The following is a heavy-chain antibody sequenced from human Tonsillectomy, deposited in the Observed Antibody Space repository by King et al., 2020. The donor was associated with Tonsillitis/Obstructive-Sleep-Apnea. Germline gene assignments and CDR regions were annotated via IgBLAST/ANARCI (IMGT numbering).Heavy chain of an antibody. CDR3: VSRYGSGGSRYSSAFDI. D-gene: IGHD2-15*01. Sequence: VQLVESGAEVKKPGASVKVSCKASGYTFTSYYMHWVRQAPGQGLEWMGIINPSGGSTSYAQKFQGRGTMTRDTSTSTVYMELSSLRSEDTAVYYCVSRYGSGGSRYSSAFDIWGQGTMVTVSS. J-gene: IGHJ3*02. CDR1: GYTFTSYY. V-gene: IGHV1-46*01. CDR2: INPSGGST.